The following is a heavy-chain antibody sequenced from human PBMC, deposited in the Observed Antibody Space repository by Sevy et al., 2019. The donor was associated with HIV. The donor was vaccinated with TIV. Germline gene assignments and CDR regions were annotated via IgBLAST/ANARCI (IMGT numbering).Heavy chain of an antibody. CDR1: GFTFSSHA. D-gene: IGHD3-22*01. V-gene: IGHV3-23*01. J-gene: IGHJ6*02. CDR2: IRGSGGST. Sequence: GGSLRLSCAASGFTFSSHAMSWVRQAPGKGLEWVSTIRGSGGSTYYADSVKGRFTISRDNSKNTLYLQMNSLRAEDTAVYYCHGDYDSSQLASYYYYGMDVWGQGTTVTVSS. CDR3: HGDYDSSQLASYYYYGMDV.